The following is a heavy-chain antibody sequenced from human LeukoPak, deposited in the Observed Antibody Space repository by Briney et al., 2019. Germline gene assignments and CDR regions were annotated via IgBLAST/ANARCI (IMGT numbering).Heavy chain of an antibody. CDR1: GFTFRNYV. CDR2: TSSDLNVK. V-gene: IGHV3-30*09. D-gene: IGHD3-10*01. Sequence: GGSLGLSCAASGFTFRNYVIHWVRQAPGKGLEWVAVTSSDLNVKLYADSVRGRFAISRDNSRSTLYLQMNSLRPEDTAIYYCAREGYYGSGSPPSLYFDYWGQGTLVTVSS. J-gene: IGHJ4*02. CDR3: AREGYYGSGSPPSLYFDY.